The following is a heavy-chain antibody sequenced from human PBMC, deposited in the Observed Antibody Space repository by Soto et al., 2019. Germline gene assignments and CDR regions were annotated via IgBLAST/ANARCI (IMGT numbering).Heavy chain of an antibody. J-gene: IGHJ1*01. V-gene: IGHV3-11*06. CDR2: ISSNGSYT. Sequence: QVQMVESGGGLVKPGGSLRLSCAASGFTFNYYYMSWIGQAPGKGLEWVSYISSNGSYTNYADSVKGRFTISRDNAKNSLYLQMNSLRAEDTAVYYCATTEHFYGPLRLYFQQWGQGTLVTVSS. CDR3: ATTEHFYGPLRLYFQQ. CDR1: GFTFNYYY. D-gene: IGHD4-17*01.